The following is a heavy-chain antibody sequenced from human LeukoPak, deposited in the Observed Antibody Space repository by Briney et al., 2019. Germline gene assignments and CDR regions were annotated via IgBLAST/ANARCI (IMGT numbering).Heavy chain of an antibody. Sequence: GGSLRLSCAASGFTFSNYWMHWVRHDPGKGLVWVSRTNSDGSSTSYADSVTGRFTIFRDNAKKTLYLQMNSLRAEDTAVYYCARANGDYRFDYWGQGTLVTVSS. CDR3: ARANGDYRFDY. CDR2: TNSDGSST. J-gene: IGHJ4*02. CDR1: GFTFSNYW. D-gene: IGHD4-17*01. V-gene: IGHV3-74*01.